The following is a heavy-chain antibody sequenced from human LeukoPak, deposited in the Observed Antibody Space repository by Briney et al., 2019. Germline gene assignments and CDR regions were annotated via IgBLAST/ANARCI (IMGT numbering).Heavy chain of an antibody. CDR3: ARDLEVRATIFGVVIPYYYYYGMDV. Sequence: PGRSLRLSCAASGFTFSSYGMHWVRQAPGKGLKWVAVIWYDGSNKYYADSVKGRFTISRDNSKNTLYLQMNSLRAEDTAVYYCARDLEVRATIFGVVIPYYYYYGMDVWGQGTTVTVSS. V-gene: IGHV3-33*01. D-gene: IGHD3-3*01. CDR2: IWYDGSNK. J-gene: IGHJ6*02. CDR1: GFTFSSYG.